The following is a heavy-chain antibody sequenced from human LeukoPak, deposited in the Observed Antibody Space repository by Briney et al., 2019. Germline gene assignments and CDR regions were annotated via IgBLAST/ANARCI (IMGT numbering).Heavy chain of an antibody. D-gene: IGHD3-22*01. CDR2: VYYSGST. CDR3: ARGSIYYESSGQVPFDY. J-gene: IGHJ4*02. V-gene: IGHV4-31*03. Sequence: SETLSLTCTVSGGSISSGGYYWSWIRQHPGKGLEWIGSVYYSGSTNYSPSLQGRVIISLDTSRNQFSLKLSSVTAADTAVYYCARGSIYYESSGQVPFDYWGQGTLVTVSS. CDR1: GGSISSGGYY.